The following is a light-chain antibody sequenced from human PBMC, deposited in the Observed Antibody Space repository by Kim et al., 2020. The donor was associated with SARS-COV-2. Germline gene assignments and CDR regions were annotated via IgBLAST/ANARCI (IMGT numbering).Light chain of an antibody. CDR3: QQRSSWPT. Sequence: SLSPGEIATLSCRASQSVDSYLAWYQQKPGQAPRLLIYDASNRATGIPARFSGSGSGTDFTLTISSLEPEDFAVYYCQQRSSWPTFGQGTRLEIK. V-gene: IGKV3-11*01. CDR1: QSVDSY. CDR2: DAS. J-gene: IGKJ5*01.